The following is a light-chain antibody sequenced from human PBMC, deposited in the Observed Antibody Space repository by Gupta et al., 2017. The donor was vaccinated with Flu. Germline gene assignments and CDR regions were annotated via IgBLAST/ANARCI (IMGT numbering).Light chain of an antibody. Sequence: DIQRTQSPSSLSASVGDRVTITCQASQDINNYLNWYQQKPGKAPKLLIYDASNLETGVPSRFSGSGSGTDFTFTISSLQPEDIATYYCQQYDNLPPYSFGQGTKLEIK. CDR1: QDINNY. CDR3: QQYDNLPPYS. J-gene: IGKJ2*03. CDR2: DAS. V-gene: IGKV1-33*01.